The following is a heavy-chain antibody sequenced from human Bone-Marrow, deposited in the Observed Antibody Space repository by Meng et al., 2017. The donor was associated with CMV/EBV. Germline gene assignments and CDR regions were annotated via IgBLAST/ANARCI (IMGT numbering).Heavy chain of an antibody. D-gene: IGHD5-24*01. CDR1: GFTFSSYE. J-gene: IGHJ6*02. CDR3: ARVERRHYYYGMDV. Sequence: GESLKISCAASGFTFSSYEMNWVRQAPGKGLEWVSYISSSGSTIYYADSVKGRLTISRDNAKNSLYLQMNSLRAEDTAVYYCARVERRHYYYGMDVWGQGTTVTVSS. V-gene: IGHV3-48*03. CDR2: ISSSGSTI.